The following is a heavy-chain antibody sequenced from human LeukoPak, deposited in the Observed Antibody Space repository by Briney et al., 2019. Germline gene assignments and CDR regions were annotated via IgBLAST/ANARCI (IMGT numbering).Heavy chain of an antibody. Sequence: SETLSLTCSVSGGSISSYYWSWIRQPPGKGLEWIGYIYYSGSTNYNSSLKSRVTISVDTSKNQFSLKLSSVTAADTAVYYCARGGEQLGNALIADWGQGTLVTVSS. CDR1: GGSISSYY. CDR3: ARGGEQLGNALIAD. J-gene: IGHJ4*02. CDR2: IYYSGST. V-gene: IGHV4-59*01. D-gene: IGHD6-6*01.